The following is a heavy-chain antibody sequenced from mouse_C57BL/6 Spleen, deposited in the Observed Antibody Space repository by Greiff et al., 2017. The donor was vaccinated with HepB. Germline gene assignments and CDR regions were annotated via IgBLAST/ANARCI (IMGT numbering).Heavy chain of an antibody. D-gene: IGHD2-4*01. J-gene: IGHJ4*01. CDR3: TREDYDEAMDY. CDR2: ISSGGDYI. CDR1: GFTFSDYG. V-gene: IGHV5-17*03. Sequence: EVQLVESGGGLVKPGGSLKLSCAASGFTFSDYGMHWVRQAPEKGLEWVAYISSGGDYIYYADTVKGRFTISRDNARNTLYLQMSSLKSEDTAMYYCTREDYDEAMDYWGQGTSVTVSS.